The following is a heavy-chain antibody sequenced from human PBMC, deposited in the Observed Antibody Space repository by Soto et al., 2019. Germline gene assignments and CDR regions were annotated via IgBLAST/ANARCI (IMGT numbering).Heavy chain of an antibody. CDR1: GGSISSGGYY. V-gene: IGHV4-31*03. CDR2: IYYSGST. Sequence: PSETLSLTCTVSGGSISSGGYYWSWIRQHPGKGLEWIGYIYYSGSTYYNPSLKSRVTISVDTSKNQFSLKLSSVTAADTAVYYCASLYGSGSYYDFPTFDYWGQGTLVTVSS. J-gene: IGHJ4*02. D-gene: IGHD3-10*01. CDR3: ASLYGSGSYYDFPTFDY.